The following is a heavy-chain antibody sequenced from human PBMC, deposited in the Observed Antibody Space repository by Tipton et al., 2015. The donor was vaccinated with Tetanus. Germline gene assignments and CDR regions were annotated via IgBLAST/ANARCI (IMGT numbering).Heavy chain of an antibody. J-gene: IGHJ4*02. CDR1: GGSISSYY. D-gene: IGHD5-12*01. CDR3: ARPGVGGYTGYYFDF. Sequence: TLSLTCTVSGGSISSYYWGWIRQPPGKGLEWIGSIYYSGSSYYNPTLKSRVTISVDTSKNQFSLKPDSVTAADAAVYYCARPGVGGYTGYYFDFWGQGTVVTVSS. V-gene: IGHV4-39*01. CDR2: IYYSGSS.